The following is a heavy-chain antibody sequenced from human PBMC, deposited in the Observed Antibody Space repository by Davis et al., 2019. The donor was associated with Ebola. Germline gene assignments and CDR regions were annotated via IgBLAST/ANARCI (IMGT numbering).Heavy chain of an antibody. CDR3: AREPATTLDY. CDR1: GFTFSSYS. Sequence: GESLKISCAASGFTFSSYSMNWVRQAPGKGLEWVSSISSSSSYIYYADSVKGRFTISRDNAKSSLYLQMNSLRAEDTAVYYCAREPATTLDYWGQGTLVTVSS. CDR2: ISSSSSYI. J-gene: IGHJ4*02. V-gene: IGHV3-21*01. D-gene: IGHD4-17*01.